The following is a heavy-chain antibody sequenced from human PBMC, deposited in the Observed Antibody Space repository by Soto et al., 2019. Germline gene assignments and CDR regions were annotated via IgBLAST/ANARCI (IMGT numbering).Heavy chain of an antibody. CDR2: IYYSGST. CDR3: ARSPYYSNFDY. V-gene: IGHV4-59*01. D-gene: IGHD4-4*01. J-gene: IGHJ4*02. Sequence: SETLSLTCSVSGGSISSYYWSWIRQPPGKGLEWIGYIYYSGSTNYNPSLKSRVTISVDTSKNQFSLKLSSVTAADTAVYYCARSPYYSNFDYWGQGTLVTVSS. CDR1: GGSISSYY.